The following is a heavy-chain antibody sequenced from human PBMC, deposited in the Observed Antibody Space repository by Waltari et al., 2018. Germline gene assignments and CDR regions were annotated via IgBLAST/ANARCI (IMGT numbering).Heavy chain of an antibody. D-gene: IGHD3-3*01. CDR1: NFYSRDGCA. Sequence: QVQLQESGPGLVKPSETLSLTCAVSNFYSRDGCAWGWIRQVPGKGLEWIGSIYHSGTTHYNPSLESRVTISVDRSRNQFSLKVTSVSAADTAVYFCARDQRFLESLYPYYYALDAWGRGITVTVSS. V-gene: IGHV4-38-2*02. J-gene: IGHJ6*02. CDR3: ARDQRFLESLYPYYYALDA. CDR2: IYHSGTT.